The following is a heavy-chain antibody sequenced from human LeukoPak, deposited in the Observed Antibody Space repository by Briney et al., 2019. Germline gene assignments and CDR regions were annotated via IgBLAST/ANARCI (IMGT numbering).Heavy chain of an antibody. V-gene: IGHV3-30*18. CDR2: ISYDGSNK. CDR1: GFTFSSYG. Sequence: PGGSLRLSCAASGFTFSSYGMHWVRQAPGKGLEWVAAISYDGSNKYYADSVKGRFTISRDNSKNTLYLQMNSLRAEDTAVYYCAKAFIVLMVYAPPDYWGQGTLVTVSS. J-gene: IGHJ4*02. D-gene: IGHD2-8*01. CDR3: AKAFIVLMVYAPPDY.